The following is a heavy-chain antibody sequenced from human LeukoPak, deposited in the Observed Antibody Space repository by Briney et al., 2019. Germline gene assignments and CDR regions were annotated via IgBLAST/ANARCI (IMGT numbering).Heavy chain of an antibody. CDR2: IKQDGTEK. J-gene: IGHJ4*02. Sequence: GGSLRLSCAASGFTFSSYWMSWVRQAPGKGLEWVANIKQDGTEKYYVDSVKGRFTISRDNAQNSLYLQMNSLRAEDAAVYCCARSNGGVFDYWGQGTLVTVSS. CDR1: GFTFSSYW. CDR3: ARSNGGVFDY. V-gene: IGHV3-7*04.